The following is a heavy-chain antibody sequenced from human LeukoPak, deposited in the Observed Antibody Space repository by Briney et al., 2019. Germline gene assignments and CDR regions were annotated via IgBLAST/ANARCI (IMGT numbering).Heavy chain of an antibody. D-gene: IGHD6-13*01. V-gene: IGHV4-61*05. J-gene: IGHJ4*02. CDR3: ARQFIAAAGDYYFDY. CDR2: IYYSGST. CDR1: GGSISSSSYY. Sequence: PSETLSLTCTVSGGSISSSSYYWGWIRQPPGKGLEWIGYIYYSGSTNYNPSLKSRVTISVDTSKNQFSLKLSSVTAADTAVYYCARQFIAAAGDYYFDYWGQGTLVTVSS.